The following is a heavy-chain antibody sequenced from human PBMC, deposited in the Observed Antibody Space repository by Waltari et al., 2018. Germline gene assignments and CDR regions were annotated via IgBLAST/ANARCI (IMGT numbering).Heavy chain of an antibody. J-gene: IGHJ4*02. D-gene: IGHD6-19*01. CDR2: IYPGDSDT. CDR3: TRGYSSVF. CDR1: GYRFSNYW. V-gene: IGHV5-51*01. Sequence: EVQLVQSGAEVKKPGESLRVSGQASGYRFSNYWIGWVRQLPGKGLEWMGIIYPGDSDTRYSPSFQGQVTISADKSINTAYLQWSSLKASDSAMYYCTRGYSSVFWGQGTLVTVSS.